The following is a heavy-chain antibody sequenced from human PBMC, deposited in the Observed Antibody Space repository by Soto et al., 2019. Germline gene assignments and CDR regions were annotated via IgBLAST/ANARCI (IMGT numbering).Heavy chain of an antibody. J-gene: IGHJ6*02. CDR1: GYTFTSYG. D-gene: IGHD6-13*01. Sequence: QVQLVQSGAEVKKPGASVKVSCKASGYTFTSYGISWVRQAPGQGLEWMGWISAYNGNTNYAQKLQGRVTMTTDTSTSTAYMELRSLRSDETAVYYCARDGYSSSWYSTLYYYYGMDVWGQGTTVTVSS. CDR2: ISAYNGNT. V-gene: IGHV1-18*01. CDR3: ARDGYSSSWYSTLYYYYGMDV.